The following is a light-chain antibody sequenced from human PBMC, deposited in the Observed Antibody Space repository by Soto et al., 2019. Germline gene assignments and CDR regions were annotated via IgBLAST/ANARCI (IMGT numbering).Light chain of an antibody. CDR3: CSYAGSSTVVV. V-gene: IGLV2-23*03. CDR1: NSDVGSYNL. J-gene: IGLJ2*01. Sequence: QSVLTQPASVSGSPGQSITISCTGTNSDVGSYNLVSWYQQHPGKAPKLMIYEGSKRPSGVSNRFSGSKSGNTASLTISGLQAEDEADYYCCSYAGSSTVVVFGGGTKVTVL. CDR2: EGS.